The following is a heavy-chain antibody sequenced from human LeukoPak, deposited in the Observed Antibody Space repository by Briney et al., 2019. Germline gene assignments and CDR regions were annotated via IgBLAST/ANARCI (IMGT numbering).Heavy chain of an antibody. J-gene: IGHJ4*02. Sequence: ASVTVSCKVSGYTLTELSMHWVRQAPGKGLEWMGGFDPEDGETIYAQKFQGRVTMTEDTSTDTAYMELSSLRSEDTAVYYCATRYCTNGVCEYYFDYWGQGTLVTVSS. D-gene: IGHD2-8*01. CDR1: GYTLTELS. CDR2: FDPEDGET. V-gene: IGHV1-24*01. CDR3: ATRYCTNGVCEYYFDY.